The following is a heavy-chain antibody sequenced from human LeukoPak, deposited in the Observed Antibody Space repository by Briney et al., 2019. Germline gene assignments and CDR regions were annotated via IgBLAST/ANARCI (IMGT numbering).Heavy chain of an antibody. V-gene: IGHV3-23*01. Sequence: GGSLRLSCAASGFTFSSYWMAWVRQAPGKGLEWVSAISGSGGSTYYADSVKGRFTISRDNSKNTLYLQMNSLRAEDTAVYYCAKVPGISSVWYTYYYYYYMDVWGKGTTVTVSS. J-gene: IGHJ6*03. CDR2: ISGSGGST. D-gene: IGHD6-19*01. CDR1: GFTFSSYW. CDR3: AKVPGISSVWYTYYYYYYMDV.